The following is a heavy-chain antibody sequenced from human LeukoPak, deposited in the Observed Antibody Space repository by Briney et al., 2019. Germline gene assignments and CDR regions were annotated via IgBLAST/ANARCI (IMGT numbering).Heavy chain of an antibody. CDR2: ISGSGGST. V-gene: IGHV3-23*01. Sequence: PGGSLRLSCAASGFTFSSYAMSWVRQAPGNGLEWVSAISGSGGSTYYADSVKGRFTISRDNSKNTLYLQMNSLRAEDTAVYYCAKDGGSSGWYFDYWGQGTLVTVSS. J-gene: IGHJ4*02. D-gene: IGHD6-19*01. CDR1: GFTFSSYA. CDR3: AKDGGSSGWYFDY.